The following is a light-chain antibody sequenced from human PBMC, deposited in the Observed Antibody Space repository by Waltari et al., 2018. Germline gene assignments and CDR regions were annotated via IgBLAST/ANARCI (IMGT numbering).Light chain of an antibody. V-gene: IGLV2-14*03. Sequence: YQQHPARAPKLMMYDVTDRPSGISIRFSGSKSGNTASLTISGLRAEDEAYYYCTSYTTTSTLVLFGGGTKLTVL. CDR3: TSYTTTSTLVL. CDR2: DVT. J-gene: IGLJ2*01.